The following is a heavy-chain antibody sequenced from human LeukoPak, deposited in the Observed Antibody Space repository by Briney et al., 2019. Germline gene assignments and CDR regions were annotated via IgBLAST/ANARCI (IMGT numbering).Heavy chain of an antibody. CDR2: IKSKADGRTT. D-gene: IGHD4-17*01. CDR3: TTGFPNYGDYRGYFQH. J-gene: IGHJ1*01. V-gene: IGHV3-15*01. CDR1: GFTFTNAW. Sequence: PGGSLRLSCAASGFTFTNAWMSWVRQAPGKGLEWVGRIKSKADGRTTDCAAPVKGRFTISGDDSKNTLYLQMNNLKTEDTAVYYCTTGFPNYGDYRGYFQHWGQGTLVTVAS.